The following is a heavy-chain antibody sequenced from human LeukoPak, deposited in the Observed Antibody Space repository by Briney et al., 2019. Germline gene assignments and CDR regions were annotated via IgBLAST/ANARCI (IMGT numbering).Heavy chain of an antibody. D-gene: IGHD2-15*01. Sequence: ASVKVSCKASGYTFTSYGISWVRQAPGQGLEWMGWISPYNGNTNYAQKFQGRVTMTTDTSTSTVYMELRSLRSDDTAVYYCARDHDIVVVAAAVRHYGLDVWGQGTTVTVSS. CDR3: ARDHDIVVVAAAVRHYGLDV. CDR2: ISPYNGNT. J-gene: IGHJ6*02. V-gene: IGHV1-18*01. CDR1: GYTFTSYG.